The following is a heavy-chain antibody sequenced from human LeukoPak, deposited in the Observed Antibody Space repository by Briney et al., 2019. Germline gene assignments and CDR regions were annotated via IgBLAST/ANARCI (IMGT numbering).Heavy chain of an antibody. D-gene: IGHD3-9*01. CDR3: ARDLPLTGPGVGYYYGMDV. V-gene: IGHV3-53*01. J-gene: IGHJ6*02. CDR1: GFTVSSNY. CDR2: IYSGGST. Sequence: LAGGSLRLSCAASGFTVSSNYMSWVRQAPGKGLEWVSVIYSGGSTYYADSVKGRFTISRDNSKNTLYLQMNSLRAEDTAVYYCARDLPLTGPGVGYYYGMDVWGQGTTVTVSS.